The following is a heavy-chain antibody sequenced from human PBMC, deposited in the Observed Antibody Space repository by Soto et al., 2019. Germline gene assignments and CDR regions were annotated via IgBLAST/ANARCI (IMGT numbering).Heavy chain of an antibody. CDR2: ISASGGSA. CDR3: VREGSGWYARGSLDL. Sequence: SLRLSCAASEFTFNTYAMNWVRQAPGKGLEWVSAISASGGSASYADSVQGRFIISRVNSKNTLYLQMNSLRAEDAAIYYCVREGSGWYARGSLDLWGRGTMVTVSS. V-gene: IGHV3-23*01. CDR1: EFTFNTYA. D-gene: IGHD6-13*01. J-gene: IGHJ3*01.